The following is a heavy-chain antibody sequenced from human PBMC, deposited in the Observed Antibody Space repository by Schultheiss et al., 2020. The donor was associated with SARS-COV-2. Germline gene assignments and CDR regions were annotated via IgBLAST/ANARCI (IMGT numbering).Heavy chain of an antibody. Sequence: SVKVSCKASGGTFSSYAISWVRQAPGQGLEWMGGIIPIFGTANYAQKFQGRVTITADESTSTAYMELSSLRSEDTAVYYCARAPHSDFWSGYYKGGFRYYYYGMDVWGQGTTVTVSS. V-gene: IGHV1-69*13. CDR1: GGTFSSYA. J-gene: IGHJ6*02. CDR2: IIPIFGTA. D-gene: IGHD3-3*01. CDR3: ARAPHSDFWSGYYKGGFRYYYYGMDV.